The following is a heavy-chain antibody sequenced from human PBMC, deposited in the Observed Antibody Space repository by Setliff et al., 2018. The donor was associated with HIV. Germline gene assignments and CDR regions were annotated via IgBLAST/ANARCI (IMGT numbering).Heavy chain of an antibody. CDR2: ISGSGSST. V-gene: IGHV3-23*01. CDR1: EFTFSVYA. D-gene: IGHD3-16*01. Sequence: SCAASEFTFSVYAMSWLRQAPGKGLEWVSGISGSGSSTYYADSVKGRFTISRDNSKNTLYLQMNRLRADDTAIYYCAKGASLVPRRPHFCYFDYWGQGALVTVSS. J-gene: IGHJ4*02. CDR3: AKGASLVPRRPHFCYFDY.